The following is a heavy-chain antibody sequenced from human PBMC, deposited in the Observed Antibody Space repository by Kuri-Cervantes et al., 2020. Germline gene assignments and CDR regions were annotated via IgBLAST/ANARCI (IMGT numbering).Heavy chain of an antibody. V-gene: IGHV3-48*01. CDR3: ARDGEWDAFDI. CDR1: GFTFGDYA. D-gene: IGHD2-8*01. Sequence: GESLKISCTASGFTFGDYAMSWVRQAPGKGLEWVSYISSSSSTIYYADSVKGRFTISRDNAKNSLYLQMNSLRAEDTAVYYCARDGEWDAFDIWGQGTMVTVSS. CDR2: ISSSSSTI. J-gene: IGHJ3*02.